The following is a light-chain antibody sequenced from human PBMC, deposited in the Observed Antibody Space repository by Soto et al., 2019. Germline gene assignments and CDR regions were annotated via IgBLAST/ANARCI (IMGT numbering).Light chain of an antibody. J-gene: IGKJ5*01. CDR2: DAS. CDR3: QQRSNWPFT. CDR1: QSVDTF. Sequence: EVVLTESLSTLSLSPGEKASLSCRASQSVDTFLAWYQQKPGQAPRLLIYDASNRATGIPARFSGSGSGTDFTLTISSLEPEDFAVYYCQQRSNWPFTFGQGARPEI. V-gene: IGKV3-11*01.